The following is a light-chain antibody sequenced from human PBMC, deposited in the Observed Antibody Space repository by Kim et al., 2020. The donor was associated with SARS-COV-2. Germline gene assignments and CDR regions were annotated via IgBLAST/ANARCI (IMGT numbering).Light chain of an antibody. J-gene: IGKJ5*01. CDR3: QQHTNWPPIT. V-gene: IGKV3-11*01. CDR1: QSVGSS. CDR2: DGS. Sequence: EIVLTQSPAVLSLSPGERASLSCRASQSVGSSLAWYQQKPGQAPRPVIYDGSNRAAGIPARFTASGSGTDFNLTISSLEPEDFAVYYCQQHTNWPPITFGQGTRLEIK.